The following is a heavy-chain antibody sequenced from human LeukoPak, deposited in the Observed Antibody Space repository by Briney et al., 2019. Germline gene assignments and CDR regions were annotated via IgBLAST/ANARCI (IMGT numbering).Heavy chain of an antibody. CDR1: GGSISSYY. CDR3: ARKGLYGSGIYDAFDI. Sequence: SETLSLTCTVSGGSISSYYWSWIRQPPGKGLEWIGYIYYSGSTNYNPSLKSRVTISVETSKNQFSLKLSSVTAADTAVYYCARKGLYGSGIYDAFDIWGQGTMVTVSS. D-gene: IGHD3-10*01. V-gene: IGHV4-59*01. CDR2: IYYSGST. J-gene: IGHJ3*02.